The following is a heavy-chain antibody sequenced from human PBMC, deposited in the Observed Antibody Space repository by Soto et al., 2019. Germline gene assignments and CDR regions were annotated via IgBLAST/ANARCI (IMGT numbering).Heavy chain of an antibody. V-gene: IGHV1-8*01. CDR2: MNPNSGNT. CDR1: GCTFTSYD. Sequence: QVQLVQSGAEVKKPGASVKVSCKASGCTFTSYDINWVRQATGQGLEWMGWMNPNSGNTGYAQKFQGRVTMTRNTSISTAYMELSSLRSDDTAVYYCARCPDVYYYYGMDVWGQGTTVTVSS. CDR3: ARCPDVYYYYGMDV. J-gene: IGHJ6*02.